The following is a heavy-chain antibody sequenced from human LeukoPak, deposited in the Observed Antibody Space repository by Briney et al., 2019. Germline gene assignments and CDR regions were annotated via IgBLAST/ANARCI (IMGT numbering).Heavy chain of an antibody. D-gene: IGHD3-22*01. CDR2: INPNSGGT. V-gene: IGHV1-2*02. CDR3: ARAYYYDSSGYYYNWFDP. Sequence: ASVKVSCKASGYTFTGYYMHWVRQAAGQGLEWMGWINPNSGGTNYAQKFQGRVTMTRDTSISTAYMELSRLRSDDTAVYYCARAYYYDSSGYYYNWFDPWGQGTLVTVSS. J-gene: IGHJ5*02. CDR1: GYTFTGYY.